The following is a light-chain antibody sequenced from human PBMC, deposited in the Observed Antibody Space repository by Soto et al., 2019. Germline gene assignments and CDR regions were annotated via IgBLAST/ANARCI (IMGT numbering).Light chain of an antibody. CDR2: DAS. J-gene: IGKJ1*01. CDR1: QSLSSN. V-gene: IGKV3-15*01. Sequence: EIVMTQSPATLSVSPGERATLSCRDSQSLSSNLAWYQQKPGQAPRLLIYDASTRATGIPARFSGSGSGTEFTLTISSLQSEDFAVYYCQQYNNWPPWTFGQGTKVEIK. CDR3: QQYNNWPPWT.